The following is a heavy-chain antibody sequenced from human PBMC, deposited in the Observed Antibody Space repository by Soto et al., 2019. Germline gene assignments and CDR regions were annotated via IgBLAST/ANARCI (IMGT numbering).Heavy chain of an antibody. Sequence: EVQLVESGGGLVQPGGSLRLSCAVSGFTFSSYVMHWVRQAPGKGPEYVSGISSNGISTYYANSAKGRLTISRDNPKSTLFLQMDNLRVEDTAVYYCTRAGSTDWGQGNLVTVSS. J-gene: IGHJ4*02. CDR1: GFTFSSYV. D-gene: IGHD1-7*01. CDR2: ISSNGIST. V-gene: IGHV3-64*01. CDR3: TRAGSTD.